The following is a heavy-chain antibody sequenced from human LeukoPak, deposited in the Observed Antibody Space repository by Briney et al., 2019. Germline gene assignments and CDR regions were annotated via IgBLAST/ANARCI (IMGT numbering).Heavy chain of an antibody. V-gene: IGHV3-7*01. CDR2: IKQDGSEK. D-gene: IGHD4-4*01. CDR3: ARGYSNYVPYYYYGMDV. J-gene: IGHJ6*02. CDR1: GFTFSSYW. Sequence: GGSLRLSCAASGFTFSSYWMSWVRQAPGKGLEWVANIKQDGSEKYYVDSVKGRFTISRDNAKNSLYLQMNSLRAEDTAVYYCARGYSNYVPYYYYGMDVWGQGTTVTVSS.